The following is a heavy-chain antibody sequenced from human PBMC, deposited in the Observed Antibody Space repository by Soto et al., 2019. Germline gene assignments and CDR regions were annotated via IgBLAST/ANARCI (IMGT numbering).Heavy chain of an antibody. V-gene: IGHV4-4*08. CDR3: ARDLGSSDKRDAFDI. CDR2: INNSGST. CDR1: GGSINNYF. D-gene: IGHD2-2*01. Sequence: SETLSLTCTVSGGSINNYFWAWIRQPPGKGLEWIGYINNSGSTKYNPSLKSRVTISVDTSKNQFSLKLSSVTAADTAVYYCARDLGSSDKRDAFDIWGQGTMVTVSS. J-gene: IGHJ3*02.